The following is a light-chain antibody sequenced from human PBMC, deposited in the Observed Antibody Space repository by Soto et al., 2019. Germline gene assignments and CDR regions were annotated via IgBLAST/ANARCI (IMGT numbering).Light chain of an antibody. V-gene: IGKV1-5*01. Sequence: DIQMTQSPSTLSASVGDRVTITCRASESVNSWVAWYQQKPGKAPKLLIYDASSLESGVPSRFSGSGSGTEFTLTISSLQPDDFATYYCQQYNSYPWTFGQGTKVDIK. J-gene: IGKJ1*01. CDR2: DAS. CDR1: ESVNSW. CDR3: QQYNSYPWT.